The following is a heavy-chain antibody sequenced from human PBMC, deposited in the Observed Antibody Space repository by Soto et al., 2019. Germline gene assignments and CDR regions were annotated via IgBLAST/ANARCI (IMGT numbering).Heavy chain of an antibody. D-gene: IGHD6-19*01. CDR2: INHSGST. J-gene: IGHJ1*01. Sequence: SETLSLTCAVYGGSFSGYYWSWIRQPPGKGLEWIGEINHSGSTNYNPSLKSRVTISVDTSKNQFSLKLSSVTAADTAVYYCARPTGYSSGWYRYFQHWGQGTLVTVSS. V-gene: IGHV4-34*01. CDR3: ARPTGYSSGWYRYFQH. CDR1: GGSFSGYY.